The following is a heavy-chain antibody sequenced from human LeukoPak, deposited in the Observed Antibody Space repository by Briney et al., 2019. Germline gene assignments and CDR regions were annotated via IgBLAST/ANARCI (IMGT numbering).Heavy chain of an antibody. D-gene: IGHD3-10*01. J-gene: IGHJ4*02. Sequence: SETLSLTCAVYGGSFSGYYWSWIRQPAGKGLEWLGRIYTNGNTKYNPSLKSRVTMSVDMSKNQFSLKLSSVTAADTAVYYCARMLIDYYVSGSYFFDYWGQGTLVTVSS. CDR3: ARMLIDYYVSGSYFFDY. CDR1: GGSFSGYY. V-gene: IGHV4-59*10. CDR2: IYTNGNT.